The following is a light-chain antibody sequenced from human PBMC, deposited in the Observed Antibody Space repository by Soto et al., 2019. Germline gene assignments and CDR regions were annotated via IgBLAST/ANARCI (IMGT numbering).Light chain of an antibody. CDR1: QSVSNY. CDR2: DAS. Sequence: EIVLTQSPPTLSLSPGERATLSCMASQSVSNYIAWYQHKPGQAPRLLIYDASNRATGIPARFSGSGSGTDFTLTISSLEPEDFAVYFCQQRSNWPITFGQGTRLEI. V-gene: IGKV3-11*01. CDR3: QQRSNWPIT. J-gene: IGKJ5*01.